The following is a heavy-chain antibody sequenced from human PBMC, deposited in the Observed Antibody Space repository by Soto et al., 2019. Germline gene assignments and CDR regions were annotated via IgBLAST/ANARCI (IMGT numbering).Heavy chain of an antibody. D-gene: IGHD2-2*01. V-gene: IGHV3-23*01. J-gene: IGHJ4*02. CDR2: ISNTGGNT. CDR3: ASQPVVVPAAKAFSFDY. Sequence: PGGSLRLSCAASGFTFNNYAMSWVRQAPGKGPEWVSTISNTGGNTYYADSVKGRFTISADKSISTAYLQWSSLKASDTAMYYCASQPVVVPAAKAFSFDYWGQGTLVTVSS. CDR1: GFTFNNYA.